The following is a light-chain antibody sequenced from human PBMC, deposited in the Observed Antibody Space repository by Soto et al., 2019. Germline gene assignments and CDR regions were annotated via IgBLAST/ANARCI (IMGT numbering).Light chain of an antibody. V-gene: IGKV3-15*01. Sequence: EIVMTQSPATLSVSPGERATLPCRASQSVSDNLAWYQKKPGQAPRLLIYGASTRATGIPARFSGSGSGTEFTLTISSLQSEDFAVYYCQQSNNWPYTFGQGTKVDIK. CDR1: QSVSDN. CDR3: QQSNNWPYT. J-gene: IGKJ2*01. CDR2: GAS.